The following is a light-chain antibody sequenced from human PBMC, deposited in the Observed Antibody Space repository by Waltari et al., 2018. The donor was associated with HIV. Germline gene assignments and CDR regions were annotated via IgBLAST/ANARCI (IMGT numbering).Light chain of an antibody. V-gene: IGLV1-44*01. Sequence: HSALTQPPSASGTPGQRVTISCSGGRSNSGRNAVSWCHQDPGTAPKHPTYTNDQRPSGVPDRFSGSKSGTSASLAISGLQSEDEADYFCAAWDDNLDAALFGGGTKLTVL. CDR3: AAWDDNLDAAL. J-gene: IGLJ2*01. CDR1: RSNSGRNA. CDR2: TND.